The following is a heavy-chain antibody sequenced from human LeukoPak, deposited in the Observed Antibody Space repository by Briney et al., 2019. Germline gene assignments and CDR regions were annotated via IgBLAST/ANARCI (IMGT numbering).Heavy chain of an antibody. V-gene: IGHV4-4*07. CDR3: ARGPYSYDSSGAFDI. CDR1: RGSISSYY. D-gene: IGHD3-22*01. Sequence: SETLSLTCTVSRGSISSYYCSWIRQPARKGLEWIGRISSSGSTNYNPSLKSRVTISVDTSKNQFSLKLSSVTAADTAVYFCARGPYSYDSSGAFDIWGQGTMVTVSS. CDR2: ISSSGST. J-gene: IGHJ3*02.